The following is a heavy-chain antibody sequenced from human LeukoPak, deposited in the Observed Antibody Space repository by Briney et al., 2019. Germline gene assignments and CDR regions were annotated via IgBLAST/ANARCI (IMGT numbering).Heavy chain of an antibody. J-gene: IGHJ4*02. D-gene: IGHD3-22*01. CDR1: GFTFSDYY. Sequence: PGGSLRLSCAAFGFTFSDYYMSWIRQAPGKGLEWVSYISSSGSTIYYADSVKGRFTISRDNAKNSLHLQMNSLRAEDTAVHYCARDDYDSSGYPIDYWGQGTLVTVPS. CDR2: ISSSGSTI. V-gene: IGHV3-11*01. CDR3: ARDDYDSSGYPIDY.